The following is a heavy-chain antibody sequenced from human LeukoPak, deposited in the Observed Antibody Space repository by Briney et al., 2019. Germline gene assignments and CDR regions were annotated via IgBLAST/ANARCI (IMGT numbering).Heavy chain of an antibody. CDR1: GFSFSRHH. CDR2: IDGSGERT. V-gene: IGHV3-23*01. D-gene: IGHD6-19*01. J-gene: IGHJ5*02. CDR3: AKDESISEAADWFDP. Sequence: PGGSLRLSCAGLGFSFSRHHMTWVRQPQGKGLEWVSAIDGSGERTYYGDSVKGRFTISRDNSKNTLYLQMNSLRVEDTAVYYCAKDESISEAADWFDPGGQGILVTVSS.